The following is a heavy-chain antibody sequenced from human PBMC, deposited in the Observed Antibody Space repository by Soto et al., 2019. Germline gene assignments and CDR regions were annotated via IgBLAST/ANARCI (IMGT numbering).Heavy chain of an antibody. CDR3: TCIRGTFGY. J-gene: IGHJ4*02. CDR2: TLTQRQNYIT. D-gene: IGHD2-21*01. V-gene: IGHV3-72*01. CDR1: GFSLGDPF. Sequence: RGSLILSSAASGFSLGDPFIGWVRHSPGKGPQWVGCTLTQRQNYITQYATSLEGRFSISRDDSENTLYLQVNRLKTEATAVYFCTCIRGTFGYWGPGTLVTVS.